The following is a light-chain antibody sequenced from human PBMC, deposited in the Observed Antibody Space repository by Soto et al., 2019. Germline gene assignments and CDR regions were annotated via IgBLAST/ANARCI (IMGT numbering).Light chain of an antibody. CDR2: RNN. J-gene: IGLJ3*02. V-gene: IGLV1-47*01. CDR1: SSNLGSTY. Sequence: QAVVTQPPSASGTPGQRVTMSCSGSSSNLGSTYVYWYQQLPGTAPKLLIYRNNQRPSGVPDRFSGSKSGPSASLAISGLRSEDEADYYCAAWDDSLSVFWVFGGGTKVTVL. CDR3: AAWDDSLSVFWV.